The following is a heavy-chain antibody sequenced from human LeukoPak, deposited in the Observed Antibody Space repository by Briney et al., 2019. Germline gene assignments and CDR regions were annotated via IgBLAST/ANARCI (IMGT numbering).Heavy chain of an antibody. Sequence: WGSVSLSCTASGFTFSSYAMNWVRQAPGKGLEWVSGIGAGGTFTYYADSVKGRFTISRDNSRNTLYLQMNSLRADDTAVYYCAKDLDYTTYGYDFDYWGQGTLVTVSS. CDR2: IGAGGTFT. CDR3: AKDLDYTTYGYDFDY. D-gene: IGHD4-11*01. J-gene: IGHJ4*02. V-gene: IGHV3-23*01. CDR1: GFTFSSYA.